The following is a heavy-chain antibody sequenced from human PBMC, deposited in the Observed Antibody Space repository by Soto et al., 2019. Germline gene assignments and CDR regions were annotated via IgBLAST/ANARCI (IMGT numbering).Heavy chain of an antibody. Sequence: EVQLVESGGGLVQPGGSLRLSCAASAITFSDYWMSWVRQAPGKGLEWVANIKEDGSEKYYVDSVKGRFTISRDNAKNSLYMQMNSLRAEDTAVYYCARDYNREFDYWGQGTPVTVPS. CDR2: IKEDGSEK. D-gene: IGHD3-10*01. J-gene: IGHJ4*02. V-gene: IGHV3-7*05. CDR1: AITFSDYW. CDR3: ARDYNREFDY.